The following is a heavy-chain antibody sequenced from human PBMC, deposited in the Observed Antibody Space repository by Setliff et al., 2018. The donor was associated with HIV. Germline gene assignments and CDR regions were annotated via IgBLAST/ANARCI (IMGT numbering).Heavy chain of an antibody. V-gene: IGHV1-46*01. CDR1: GYTFTSYY. D-gene: IGHD6-13*01. Sequence: GASVKVSCKASGYTFTSYYVHWVRQAPGHGLEWMGIIDPNGGNTNFAQKFQGRGTMTRDTSTSTVYMELSSLTTDDTAVYYCAREAYSSSSVEIWGQGTLVTVSS. CDR2: IDPNGGNT. J-gene: IGHJ4*02. CDR3: AREAYSSSSVEI.